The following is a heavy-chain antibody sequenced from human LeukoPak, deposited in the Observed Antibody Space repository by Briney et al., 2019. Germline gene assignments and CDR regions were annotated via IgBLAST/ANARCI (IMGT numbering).Heavy chain of an antibody. CDR3: AKGSDGAGSYRPFDY. J-gene: IGHJ4*02. CDR2: INSGGGTT. V-gene: IGHV3-23*01. CDR1: GFTFSSST. D-gene: IGHD3-10*01. Sequence: GGSLRLSCAASGFTFSSSTMSWLRQAPGKGLEWVSAINSGGGTTSAESVKGRFTISRDNSKNTLYPQMNSLRAEDTAVYYCAKGSDGAGSYRPFDYWGQGTLATVSS.